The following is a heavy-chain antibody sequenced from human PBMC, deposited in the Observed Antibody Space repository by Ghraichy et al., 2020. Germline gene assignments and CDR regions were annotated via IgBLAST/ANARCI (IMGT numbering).Heavy chain of an antibody. CDR1: GFTFSSYT. J-gene: IGHJ5*02. V-gene: IGHV3-21*01. CDR2: ISSRSSYI. D-gene: IGHD5/OR15-5a*01. Sequence: GGSLRLSCAASGFTFSSYTMNWVRQAPGKGLEWVSSISSRSSYIYYADSVKGRFTISRDNAKNSLELQMNSLRAEDTAVYYCARDYSVSILNWFDPWGQGTLVTVSS. CDR3: ARDYSVSILNWFDP.